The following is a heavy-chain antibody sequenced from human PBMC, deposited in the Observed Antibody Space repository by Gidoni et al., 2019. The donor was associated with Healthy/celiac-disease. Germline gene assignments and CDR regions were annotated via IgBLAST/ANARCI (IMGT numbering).Heavy chain of an antibody. V-gene: IGHV4-34*01. J-gene: IGHJ4*02. D-gene: IGHD6-13*01. CDR1: GGSFSGYY. CDR2: INHSGST. Sequence: QVQLQQWGAGLLKPSETLSLTCAVYGGSFSGYYWSWIRQPPGKGLEWIGEINHSGSTNYNPSLKSRVTISVDTSKNQFSLKLSSVTAADTAVYYCARGPARSSSSWYPPDYWGQGTLVTVSS. CDR3: ARGPARSSSSWYPPDY.